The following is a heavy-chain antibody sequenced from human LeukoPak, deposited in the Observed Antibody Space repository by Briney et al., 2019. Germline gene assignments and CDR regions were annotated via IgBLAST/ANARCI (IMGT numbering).Heavy chain of an antibody. CDR1: GFTFGDYA. Sequence: GGSLRLSCTASGFTFGDYAMSWFRQAPGKGLEWVGFIRSKAYGGTTEYAASVKGRFTISRDDSKSIAYLQMNSLKTEDTAVYYCTRDGGNEVSDCWGQGTLVTVSS. V-gene: IGHV3-49*03. J-gene: IGHJ4*02. CDR3: TRDGGNEVSDC. D-gene: IGHD5-12*01. CDR2: IRSKAYGGTT.